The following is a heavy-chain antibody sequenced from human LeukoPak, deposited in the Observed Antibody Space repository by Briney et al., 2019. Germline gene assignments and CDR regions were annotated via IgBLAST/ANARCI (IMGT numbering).Heavy chain of an antibody. CDR2: INPNSGGT. J-gene: IGHJ3*02. CDR1: GYTFTGYY. V-gene: IGHV1-2*02. Sequence: ASVKVSCKASGYTFTGYYMHWVRRAPGQGLEWMGWINPNSGGTNYAQKFQGRVTMTRDTSISTAYMELSRLRSDDTAVYYCARVLEARGYAFDIWGQGTMVTVSS. CDR3: ARVLEARGYAFDI. D-gene: IGHD5-24*01.